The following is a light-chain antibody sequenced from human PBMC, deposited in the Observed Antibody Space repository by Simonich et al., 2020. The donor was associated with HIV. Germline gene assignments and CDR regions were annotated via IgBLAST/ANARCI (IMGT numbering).Light chain of an antibody. J-gene: IGLJ3*02. Sequence: QSALTQSASVSGSPGQSITIACTGTSSDVGGYDYVSWYQQHPGKAPKLMIYDVSQRPSGVSNRFSGSKSGNTASLTISGLQAEDEADYYCNSYTSSSTLVFGGGTKLTVL. CDR1: SSDVGGYDY. V-gene: IGLV2-14*01. CDR2: DVS. CDR3: NSYTSSSTLV.